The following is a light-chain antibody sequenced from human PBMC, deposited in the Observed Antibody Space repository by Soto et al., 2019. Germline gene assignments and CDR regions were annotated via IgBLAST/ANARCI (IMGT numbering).Light chain of an antibody. J-gene: IGKJ4*01. Sequence: EVVMRQSPATLSFSPGEGATLSFRASQGIGDTLAWYQHQPGQPPSLLIYDTSTRATGVPTRFSGSRAGAEFILTINSLQSEDFAVYYCQPYNNWPLTFGGGTKVDIK. CDR3: QPYNNWPLT. CDR1: QGIGDT. CDR2: DTS. V-gene: IGKV3-15*01.